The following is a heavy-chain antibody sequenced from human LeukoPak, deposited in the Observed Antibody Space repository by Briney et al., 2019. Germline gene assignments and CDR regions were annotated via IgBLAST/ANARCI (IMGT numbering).Heavy chain of an antibody. CDR2: ISPNSGGT. CDR3: ARQLETTSWFDY. J-gene: IGHJ4*02. CDR1: GYTFSDYY. V-gene: IGHV1-2*02. Sequence: ASVKVSCKASGYTFSDYYLHWVRLAPGQGLEWMGWISPNSGGTDYAQKFQGKVTMTRDASISTVYMDLNRLRSDDTAIYYCARQLETTSWFDYWGQGTLVIVSS. D-gene: IGHD2-2*01.